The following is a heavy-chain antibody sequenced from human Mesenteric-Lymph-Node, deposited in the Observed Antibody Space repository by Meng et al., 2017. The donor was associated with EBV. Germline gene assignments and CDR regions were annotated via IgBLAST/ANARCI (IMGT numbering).Heavy chain of an antibody. CDR3: ARDHSGEGYKHGGYS. CDR1: GFTFSSYS. CDR2: IISSSVNI. Sequence: VELVESGGGLVKPGGSLRLSCAASGFTFSSYSMNWVRQAPGTGLGWVSSIISSSVNIYYVDSVKGRFTIPRDNAKNPLFLQMNSLSADDTTVYYCARDHSGEGYKHGGYSWRQRTLVTVSS. J-gene: IGHJ4*02. D-gene: IGHD5-24*01. V-gene: IGHV3-21*02.